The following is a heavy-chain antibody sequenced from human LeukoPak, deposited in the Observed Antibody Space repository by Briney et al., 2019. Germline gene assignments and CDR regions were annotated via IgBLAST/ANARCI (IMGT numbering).Heavy chain of an antibody. CDR2: IYYSGST. Sequence: SETLSLTCTVSGGSISSYYWSWIRQPPGKGLEWIGYIYYSGSTNYNPSLKSRVTISVDTSKNQFSLKLSSVTAADTAVYYCARGRIGYCSSTSCYRDKYNWFDPWGQGTLVTVSS. D-gene: IGHD2-2*02. V-gene: IGHV4-59*12. CDR3: ARGRIGYCSSTSCYRDKYNWFDP. CDR1: GGSISSYY. J-gene: IGHJ5*02.